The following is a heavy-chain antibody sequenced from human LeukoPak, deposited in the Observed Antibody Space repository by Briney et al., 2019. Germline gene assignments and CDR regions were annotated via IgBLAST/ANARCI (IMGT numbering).Heavy chain of an antibody. CDR3: ARAVDDYGDYPFDY. V-gene: IGHV1-69*13. J-gene: IGHJ4*02. Sequence: SVTVSCTASGGTFSSYAISWVRQAPGQGLEWMGGIIPIFGTANYAQKFQGRVTITADESTSTAYMELSSLRSEDTAVYYCARAVDDYGDYPFDYWGQGTLVTVSS. CDR1: GGTFSSYA. D-gene: IGHD4-17*01. CDR2: IIPIFGTA.